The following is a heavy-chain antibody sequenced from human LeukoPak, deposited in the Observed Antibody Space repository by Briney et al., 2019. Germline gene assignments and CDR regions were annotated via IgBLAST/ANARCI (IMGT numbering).Heavy chain of an antibody. J-gene: IGHJ6*02. CDR1: GYSFTSYW. CDR3: ATQTTVVGYYYYGMDV. V-gene: IGHV5-51*01. Sequence: GESLQISCQGSGYSFTSYWIGWVRQMPGKGLEWMGIIHPGDSDTRYSPSFQGQVTISADKSISTAYLQWSSLKASDTAMYYCATQTTVVGYYYYGMDVWGQGTTVTVSS. D-gene: IGHD4-23*01. CDR2: IHPGDSDT.